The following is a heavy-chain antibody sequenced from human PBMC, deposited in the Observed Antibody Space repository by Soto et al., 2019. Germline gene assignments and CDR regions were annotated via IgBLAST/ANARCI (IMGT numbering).Heavy chain of an antibody. Sequence: QVQLVESGGGVVQPGRSLRLSCAASGFTFSSYGMHWVRQAPGKGLEWVAVISYDGSNKYYADSVKGRFTISRDNSKNTLYLQMNSLRAEDTAVYYCAKDGGARLYPQVLLPSHLDYWGQGTLVTVSS. V-gene: IGHV3-30*18. J-gene: IGHJ4*02. CDR3: AKDGGARLYPQVLLPSHLDY. CDR1: GFTFSSYG. D-gene: IGHD3-16*01. CDR2: ISYDGSNK.